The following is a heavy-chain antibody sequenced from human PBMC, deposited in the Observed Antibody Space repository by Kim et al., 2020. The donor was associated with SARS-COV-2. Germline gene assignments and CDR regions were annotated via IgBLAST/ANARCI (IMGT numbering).Heavy chain of an antibody. J-gene: IGHJ4*02. CDR3: ARGGYGSGSYYKVLDFDY. Sequence: QGRVTITADESTSTAYMALSSLRSEDTAVYYCARGGYGSGSYYKVLDFDYWGQGTLVTVSS. D-gene: IGHD3-10*01. V-gene: IGHV1-69*01.